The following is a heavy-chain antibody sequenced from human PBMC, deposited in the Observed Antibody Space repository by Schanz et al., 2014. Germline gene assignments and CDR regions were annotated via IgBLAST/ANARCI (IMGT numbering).Heavy chain of an antibody. CDR3: AKSLESCPGGRCSRGYFDY. CDR2: IWYDGSNK. D-gene: IGHD2-8*02. J-gene: IGHJ4*02. Sequence: VHLVESGGGLIQPGGSLRLSCTASGFTFSSYGMHWVRQAPGKGLEWVAVIWYDGSNKYYADSVKRRFTISRDNFKGALYLQMSSLRAEDTAVYYCAKSLESCPGGRCSRGYFDYWGQGTLVTVSS. V-gene: IGHV3-33*06. CDR1: GFTFSSYG.